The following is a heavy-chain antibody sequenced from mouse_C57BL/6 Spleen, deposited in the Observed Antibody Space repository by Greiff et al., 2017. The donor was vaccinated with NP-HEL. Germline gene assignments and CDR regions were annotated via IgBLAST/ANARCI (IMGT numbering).Heavy chain of an antibody. V-gene: IGHV1-76*01. D-gene: IGHD2-4*01. J-gene: IGHJ3*01. CDR3: ARKDDYDLGTWFAY. CDR1: GYTFTDYY. CDR2: IYPGSGNT. Sequence: QVQLQQSGAELVRPGASVKLSCKASGYTFTDYYINWVKQRPGQGLEWIARIYPGSGNTYYNEKFKGKATLTAEKSSSTAYMQLSSLTSEDSAVYFCARKDDYDLGTWFAYWGQGTLVTVSA.